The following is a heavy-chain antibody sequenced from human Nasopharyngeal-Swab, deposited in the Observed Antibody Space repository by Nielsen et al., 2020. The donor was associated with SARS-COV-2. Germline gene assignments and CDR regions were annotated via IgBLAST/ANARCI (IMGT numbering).Heavy chain of an antibody. CDR1: GSSFTSYW. V-gene: IGHV5-51*01. J-gene: IGHJ6*02. D-gene: IGHD6-6*01. CDR2: IYPGDSDT. CDR3: ARHKSSSANYYYYGMDV. Sequence: GGSLRLSCKGSGSSFTSYWIGWVRQLPGKGLEWMGIIYPGDSDTRYSPSFQGQVTISADKSISTAYLQWSSLKASDTAMYYCARHKSSSANYYYYGMDVWGQGTTVTVSS.